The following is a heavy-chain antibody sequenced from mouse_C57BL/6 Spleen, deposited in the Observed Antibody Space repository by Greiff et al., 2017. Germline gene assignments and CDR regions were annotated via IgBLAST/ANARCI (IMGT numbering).Heavy chain of an antibody. V-gene: IGHV5-17*01. Sequence: EVMLVESGGGLVKPGGSLKLSCAASGFTFSDYGMHWVRQAPEKGLEWVAYISSGSSTIYYADTVKGRFTISRDNAKNTLFLQMTSLRSEDTAMYYCARPGTGFAYWGQGTLVTVSA. J-gene: IGHJ3*01. CDR1: GFTFSDYG. D-gene: IGHD4-1*01. CDR3: ARPGTGFAY. CDR2: ISSGSSTI.